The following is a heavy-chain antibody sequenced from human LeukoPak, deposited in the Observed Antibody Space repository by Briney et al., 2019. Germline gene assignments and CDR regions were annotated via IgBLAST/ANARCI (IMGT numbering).Heavy chain of an antibody. V-gene: IGHV1-69*05. J-gene: IGHJ4*02. CDR2: IIPIFGTA. CDR1: GGTFSSYA. D-gene: IGHD3-10*01. CDR3: ARLLWFGESYFDY. Sequence: SVKVSCKSSGGTFSSYANSWVRQPPGQGLEWVGGIIPIFGTANYAQKFQGRVTMTTDTSTSTAYMELRSLRSDDTAVYYCARLLWFGESYFDYWGQGTLVTVSS.